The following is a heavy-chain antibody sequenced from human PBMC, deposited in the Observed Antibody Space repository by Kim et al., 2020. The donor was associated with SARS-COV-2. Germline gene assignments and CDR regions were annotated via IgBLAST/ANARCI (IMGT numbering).Heavy chain of an antibody. CDR1: GFTFSNAW. V-gene: IGHV3-15*01. J-gene: IGHJ6*02. Sequence: GGSLRLSCAASGFTFSNAWMSWVRQAPGKGLEWVGRIKSKTDGGTTDYAAPVKGRFTISRDDSKNTLYLQMNSLKTEDTAVYYCTTGRTVIDYDSSAEVYGMDVWGQGTTVTVSS. D-gene: IGHD3-22*01. CDR2: IKSKTDGGTT. CDR3: TTGRTVIDYDSSAEVYGMDV.